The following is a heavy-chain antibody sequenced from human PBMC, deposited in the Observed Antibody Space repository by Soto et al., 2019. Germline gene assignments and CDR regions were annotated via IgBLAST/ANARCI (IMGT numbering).Heavy chain of an antibody. V-gene: IGHV3-30*04. J-gene: IGHJ4*02. Sequence: QVQLVESGGGVVQPGRSLRLSCAASGFTCSSYAMHWVRQAPGKGLEWVAVIAYEGRNKYYADSVKGRFTISRDNSKNTRYLQMNSLRIEDTAVYYCARELERVFDYWGQGTLVTVS. CDR2: IAYEGRNK. CDR3: ARELERVFDY. CDR1: GFTCSSYA. D-gene: IGHD1-1*01.